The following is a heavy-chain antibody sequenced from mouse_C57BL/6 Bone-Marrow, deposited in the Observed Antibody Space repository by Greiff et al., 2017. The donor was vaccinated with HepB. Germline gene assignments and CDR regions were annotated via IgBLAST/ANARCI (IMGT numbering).Heavy chain of an antibody. CDR3: ARNEAYYSNYGVDY. CDR2: IWTGGGT. V-gene: IGHV2-9-1*01. J-gene: IGHJ2*01. CDR1: GFSLTSYA. Sequence: VQVVESGPGLVAPSQSLSITCTVSGFSLTSYAISWVRQPPGKGLEWLGVIWTGGGTNYNSALKSRLSISKDNSKSQVFLKMNSLQTDDTARYYCARNEAYYSNYGVDYWGQGTTLTVSS. D-gene: IGHD2-5*01.